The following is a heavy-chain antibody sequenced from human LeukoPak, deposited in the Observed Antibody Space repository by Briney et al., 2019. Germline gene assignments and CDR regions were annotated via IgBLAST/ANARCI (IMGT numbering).Heavy chain of an antibody. Sequence: PGGSLRLSCAASGLTFSSSWMTWVRQAPGKGLEWVANIKEDASETNYVGSAMGRFAISRDNAKNTLYLQMNSLRVEDTAIYYCTRGSPLDHWGQGTQVTVSS. CDR3: TRGSPLDH. J-gene: IGHJ4*02. D-gene: IGHD1-26*01. CDR2: IKEDASET. CDR1: GLTFSSSW. V-gene: IGHV3-7*01.